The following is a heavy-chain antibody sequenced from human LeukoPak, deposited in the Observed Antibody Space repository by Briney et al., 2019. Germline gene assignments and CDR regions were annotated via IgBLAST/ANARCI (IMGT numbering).Heavy chain of an antibody. D-gene: IGHD3-9*01. J-gene: IGHJ4*02. CDR1: GGTFSSYA. CDR3: ATGPHYDILTGFDY. CDR2: IIPILGIA. V-gene: IGHV1-69*04. Sequence: SVKVSCKASGGTFSSYAISWVRQAPGQGLEWMGRIIPILGIANYAQKFQGRVTMTEDTSTDTAYMELSSLRSEDTAVYYCATGPHYDILTGFDYWGQGTLVTVSS.